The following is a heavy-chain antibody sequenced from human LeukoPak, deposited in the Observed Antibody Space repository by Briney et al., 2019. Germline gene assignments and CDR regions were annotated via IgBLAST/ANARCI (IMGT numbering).Heavy chain of an antibody. D-gene: IGHD6-13*01. V-gene: IGHV3-20*01. CDR1: GFTFDDYG. J-gene: IGHJ5*02. Sequence: PGGSLRLSCAASGFTFDDYGMSWVRQAPGKGLEWVSGINWNGGSTGYADSVKGRFTISRDNAKNSLYLQMNSLRAEDTALYHCXRLAAAGNWFDHWGQGTLVTVSS. CDR3: XRLAAAGNWFDH. CDR2: INWNGGST.